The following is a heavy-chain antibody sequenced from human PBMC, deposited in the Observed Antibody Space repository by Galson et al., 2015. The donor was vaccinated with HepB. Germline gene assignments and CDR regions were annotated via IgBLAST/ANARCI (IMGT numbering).Heavy chain of an antibody. CDR2: ISWNSGII. CDR3: AKSRSSDWYRFDC. J-gene: IGHJ4*02. D-gene: IGHD6-19*01. Sequence: SLRLSCAASGFTFDDYAMHWVRQVPGKGLEWVSGISWNSGIIDYADSVKGRFTISRDNAKKSLYLQMNSLGVEDTAFYFCAKSRSSDWYRFDCWGQGTLVTVSS. CDR1: GFTFDDYA. V-gene: IGHV3-9*01.